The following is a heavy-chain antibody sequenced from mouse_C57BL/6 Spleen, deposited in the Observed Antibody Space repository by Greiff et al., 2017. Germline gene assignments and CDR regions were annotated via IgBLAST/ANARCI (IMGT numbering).Heavy chain of an antibody. Sequence: EVKLQESGPGLVKPSQSLSLTCSVTGYSITSGYYWNWIRQFPGNKLEWMGYISYDGSNNYNPSLKNRISITRDTSKNQFFLKLNSVTTEDTATYYCARLREGYWGQGTTLTVSS. V-gene: IGHV3-6*01. CDR1: GYSITSGYY. J-gene: IGHJ2*01. D-gene: IGHD1-1*01. CDR3: ARLREGY. CDR2: ISYDGSN.